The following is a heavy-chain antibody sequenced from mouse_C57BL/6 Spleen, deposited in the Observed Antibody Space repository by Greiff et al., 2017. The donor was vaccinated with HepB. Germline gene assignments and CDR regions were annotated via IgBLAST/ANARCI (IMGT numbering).Heavy chain of an antibody. Sequence: DVQLVESGGDLVKPGGSLKLSCAASGFTFSSYGMSWVRQTPDKRLEWVATISSGGSYTYYPDSVKGRFTISRDNAKNTLYLQMSSLKSEDTAMYYCARLAAYDYDGGAWFAYWGQGTLVTVSA. CDR3: ARLAAYDYDGGAWFAY. V-gene: IGHV5-6*01. CDR1: GFTFSSYG. D-gene: IGHD2-4*01. J-gene: IGHJ3*01. CDR2: ISSGGSYT.